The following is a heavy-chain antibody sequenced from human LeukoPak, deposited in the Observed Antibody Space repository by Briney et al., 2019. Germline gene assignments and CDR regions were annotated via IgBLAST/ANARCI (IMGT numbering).Heavy chain of an antibody. D-gene: IGHD7-27*01. CDR1: GFIFSSYA. CDR3: ARGPNWGYNWFDS. V-gene: IGHV3-30-3*01. CDR2: ISYDGFNK. Sequence: GGSLRLSCAASGFIFSSYAMHWVRQAPGKGLEWVALISYDGFNKDYADSVKGRFTISRDNSKNTLYLQMNSLRPEDTAVYYCARGPNWGYNWFDSWGQGTLVTVSS. J-gene: IGHJ5*01.